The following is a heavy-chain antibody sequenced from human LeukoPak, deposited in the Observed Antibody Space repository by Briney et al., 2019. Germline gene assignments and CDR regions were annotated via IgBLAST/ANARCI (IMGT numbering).Heavy chain of an antibody. V-gene: IGHV3-21*01. J-gene: IGHJ4*02. CDR3: ARDDGWVQYAN. D-gene: IGHD5-24*01. CDR2: ISSSSNYI. CDR1: GFTFSSYS. Sequence: GGSLRLSCAASGFTFSSYSMNWVRQAPGKGLEWVSSISSSSNYIYYADSVKGRVTISRDNAKNSPYLQMNSLRAEDTAVYYCARDDGWVQYANWGQGTLVTVSS.